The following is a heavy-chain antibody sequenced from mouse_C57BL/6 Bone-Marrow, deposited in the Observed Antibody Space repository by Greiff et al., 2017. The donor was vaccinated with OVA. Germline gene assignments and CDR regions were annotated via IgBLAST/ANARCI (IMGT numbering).Heavy chain of an antibody. J-gene: IGHJ2*01. V-gene: IGHV2-9-1*01. CDR2: IWTGGGT. D-gene: IGHD2-4*01. Sequence: VHLVESGPGLVAPSQSLSITCTVSGFSFTSYAISWVRQPPGKGLEWLGVIWTGGGTTYNSPLKSRLKIIKDNSKRQVFLKMNSLQTDDTARYYCARKAYDYDEKDYWGQGTTLTVSS. CDR1: GFSFTSYA. CDR3: ARKAYDYDEKDY.